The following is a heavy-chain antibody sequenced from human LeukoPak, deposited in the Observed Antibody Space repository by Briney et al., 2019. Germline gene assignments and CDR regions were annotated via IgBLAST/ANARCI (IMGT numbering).Heavy chain of an antibody. J-gene: IGHJ4*02. Sequence: ASVTVSFKSSGYTFTYYYIHWVRQAPGQGLEWMGWINPNSGDTNFAQKFQGRVTMTRDTSITTAYMELIGLTSDDTAVYYCAKIDTLGLYYFDYWGQGTLVTVSS. D-gene: IGHD2-2*02. CDR2: INPNSGDT. V-gene: IGHV1-2*02. CDR3: AKIDTLGLYYFDY. CDR1: GYTFTYYY.